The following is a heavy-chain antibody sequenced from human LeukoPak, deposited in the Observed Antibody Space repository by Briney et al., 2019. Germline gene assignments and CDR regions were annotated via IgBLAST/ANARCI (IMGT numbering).Heavy chain of an antibody. CDR1: GFTFDDYA. Sequence: SGGSLRLSCAASGFTFDDYAMHWVRQAPGKGLEWVSGISWNSGSIGYADSVKGRFTISRDNAKNSLYLQMNSLRAEDTALYYCAKEGYCSGGSCFTIRNVFDYWGQGTLVTVSS. V-gene: IGHV3-9*01. CDR2: ISWNSGSI. J-gene: IGHJ4*02. CDR3: AKEGYCSGGSCFTIRNVFDY. D-gene: IGHD2-15*01.